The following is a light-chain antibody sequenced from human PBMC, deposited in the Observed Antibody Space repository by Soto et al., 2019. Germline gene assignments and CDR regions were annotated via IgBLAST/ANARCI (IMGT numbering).Light chain of an antibody. CDR1: QSVLHSSNNKNY. Sequence: DIVMTQSPDSLAVSLGERATINCKASQSVLHSSNNKNYLAWYQQKPGQPPKLLIYWASTRESGVPDRFSGSGSGTDFTLTISSLQAEDVAFYYCQQYYSTPLTFGGRTKVEIK. CDR2: WAS. V-gene: IGKV4-1*01. CDR3: QQYYSTPLT. J-gene: IGKJ4*01.